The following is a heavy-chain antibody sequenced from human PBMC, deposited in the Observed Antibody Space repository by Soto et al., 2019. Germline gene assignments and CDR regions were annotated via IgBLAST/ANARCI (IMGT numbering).Heavy chain of an antibody. J-gene: IGHJ6*02. V-gene: IGHV1-69*01. CDR2: IIPVFGTA. D-gene: IGHD2-2*01. CDR3: AKVRYSSPMGYYYGMDV. Sequence: QAQLEQSGGEVKKPGSSVKASCKASRVAFSKFIVTWVRQAPGLGLEWVGGIIPVFGTANYAQKFEGRVTITADESTSTSYMEVNNLRSEDTAVYYCAKVRYSSPMGYYYGMDVWGQGTTVTVSS. CDR1: RVAFSKFI.